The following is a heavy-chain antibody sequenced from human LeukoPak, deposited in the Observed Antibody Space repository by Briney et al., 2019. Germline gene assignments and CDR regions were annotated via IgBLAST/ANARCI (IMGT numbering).Heavy chain of an antibody. D-gene: IGHD3-10*01. CDR2: ISYDGSNK. V-gene: IGHV3-30-3*01. Sequence: PGRSLRLSCAASGFTFSSYAMHWVRQAPGKGLEWVAVISYDGSNKYYADSVKGRFTISRDNSKNTLYLQMNSLRAEDTAVYYCARDHRYYYLPAVFFSFDYWGQGTLDTVSS. CDR3: ARDHRYYYLPAVFFSFDY. CDR1: GFTFSSYA. J-gene: IGHJ4*02.